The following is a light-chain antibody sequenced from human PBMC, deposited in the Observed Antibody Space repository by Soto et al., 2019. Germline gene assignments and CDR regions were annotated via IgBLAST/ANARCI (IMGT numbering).Light chain of an antibody. J-gene: IGKJ2*01. Sequence: AIRMTQSPSSFSASTGDRVTITCRASQGISSYLAWYQQKPGKAPKLLIYAASTLQSGVPSRFSGSGSGTAITLTISCLQSEDFATYYCQQYYSYLPYTFGQGTKLEIK. CDR2: AAS. V-gene: IGKV1-8*01. CDR3: QQYYSYLPYT. CDR1: QGISSY.